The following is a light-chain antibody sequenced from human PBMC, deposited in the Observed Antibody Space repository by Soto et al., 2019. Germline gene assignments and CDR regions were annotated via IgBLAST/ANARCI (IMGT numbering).Light chain of an antibody. V-gene: IGLV1-44*01. Sequence: QSVLTQPPSASGTPGHRVTVACSGSSSNIGKNTVNWYQQLPGTAPQLLIFRNNQRPSGVPDRFSGSKSGTSASLTISGLQSDDEADYYCAAWDDGLIGSVAFGGGTKVTVL. J-gene: IGLJ2*01. CDR1: SSNIGKNT. CDR2: RNN. CDR3: AAWDDGLIGSVA.